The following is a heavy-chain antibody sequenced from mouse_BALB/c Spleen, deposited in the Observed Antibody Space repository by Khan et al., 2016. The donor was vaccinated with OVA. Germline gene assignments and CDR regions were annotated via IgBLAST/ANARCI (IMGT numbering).Heavy chain of an antibody. CDR3: ARDGAYYRNDDWFAY. V-gene: IGHV1-4*01. CDR1: GYTFTSYT. Sequence: QVQLQQSGAELARPGASVKMSCKASGYTFTSYTIHWIKQRPGQGLEWIGFINPSSAYTNYNQKFKDKATLTADKSSTTAYMQLSSLTSDDSAVYYCARDGAYYRNDDWFAYWGQGTLVTVSA. J-gene: IGHJ3*01. D-gene: IGHD2-14*01. CDR2: INPSSAYT.